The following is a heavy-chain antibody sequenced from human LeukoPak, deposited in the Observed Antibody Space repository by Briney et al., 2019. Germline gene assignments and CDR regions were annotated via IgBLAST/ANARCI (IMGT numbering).Heavy chain of an antibody. D-gene: IGHD2-15*01. CDR2: IWYDGSNK. CDR1: GFTFSSYG. CDR3: AKDRGYSWAQREKYYYYYGMDV. V-gene: IGHV3-30*02. Sequence: PGGSLRLSCAASGFTFSSYGMHWVRQAPGKGLEWVAVIWYDGSNKYYADSVKGRFTISRDNSKNTLYLQMNSLRAEDTAVYYCAKDRGYSWAQREKYYYYYGMDVWGQGTTVTVSS. J-gene: IGHJ6*02.